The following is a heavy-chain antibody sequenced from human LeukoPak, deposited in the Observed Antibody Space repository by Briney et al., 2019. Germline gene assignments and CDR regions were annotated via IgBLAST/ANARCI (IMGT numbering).Heavy chain of an antibody. D-gene: IGHD2-2*01. CDR2: IYYSGST. Sequence: SETLSLTCTVSGGSISSYYWSWIRQPPGEGLEWIGYIYYSGSTNYNPSLKSRVTISVDTSKNQFSLKLSSVTAADTAVYYCARALVVPAANAFDIWGQGTMVTVSS. CDR1: GGSISSYY. CDR3: ARALVVPAANAFDI. V-gene: IGHV4-59*01. J-gene: IGHJ3*02.